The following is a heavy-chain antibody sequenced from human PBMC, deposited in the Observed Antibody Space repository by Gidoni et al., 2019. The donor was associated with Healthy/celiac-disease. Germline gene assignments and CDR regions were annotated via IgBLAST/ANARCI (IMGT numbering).Heavy chain of an antibody. Sequence: EVQLVESGGGLVKPGGSLRLSCAASGFTFSSYSMNWVRQAPGKGLEWVSSISSSSSYIYYADSVKGRFTISRDNAKNSLYLQMNSLRAEDTAVYYCAREAVAARSRDAFDIWGQGTMVTVSS. CDR1: GFTFSSYS. J-gene: IGHJ3*02. CDR2: ISSSSSYI. D-gene: IGHD2-15*01. CDR3: AREAVAARSRDAFDI. V-gene: IGHV3-21*01.